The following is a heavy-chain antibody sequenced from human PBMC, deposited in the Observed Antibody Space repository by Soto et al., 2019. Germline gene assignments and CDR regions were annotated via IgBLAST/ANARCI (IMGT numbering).Heavy chain of an antibody. Sequence: SQTLSLTCAISGDSFSSNSAAWNWIRQSPSRGLEWLGRTYYRSKWYNDYAVSVKSRITINPDTSKNQFSLQLNSVTPEDTAVYYCARDTVVSCSWETSYYYGMDFWGRGTTVTVSS. J-gene: IGHJ6*02. CDR3: ARDTVVSCSWETSYYYGMDF. CDR1: GDSFSSNSAA. D-gene: IGHD6-13*01. V-gene: IGHV6-1*01. CDR2: TYYRSKWYN.